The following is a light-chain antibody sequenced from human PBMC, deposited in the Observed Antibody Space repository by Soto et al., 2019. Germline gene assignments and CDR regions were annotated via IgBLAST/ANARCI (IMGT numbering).Light chain of an antibody. CDR2: ATS. CDR3: QQSFTTPLT. Sequence: DIQMTQSPSSLSASVGDRVTITCRASQSISNYLNWYQQKPGKAPQLLIYATSSLQSGVPSRFSGSGSGTDFTLTISSLQPEDFATYYCQQSFTTPLTFGPGTKVDIK. V-gene: IGKV1-39*01. J-gene: IGKJ3*01. CDR1: QSISNY.